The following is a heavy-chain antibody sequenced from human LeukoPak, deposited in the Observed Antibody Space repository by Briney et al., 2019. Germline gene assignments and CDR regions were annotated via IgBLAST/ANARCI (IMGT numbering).Heavy chain of an antibody. CDR1: GGSISSYY. Sequence: SETLSLTCTVSGGSISSYYWSWIRQPPGKGLEWIGNIYDRGSTKYNPSLKSRVTISVDASKNQFSLRLSSVTAADTAVYYCARGRTFDNWGQGTLVTVSS. CDR3: ARGRTFDN. J-gene: IGHJ4*02. V-gene: IGHV4-59*01. CDR2: IYDRGST.